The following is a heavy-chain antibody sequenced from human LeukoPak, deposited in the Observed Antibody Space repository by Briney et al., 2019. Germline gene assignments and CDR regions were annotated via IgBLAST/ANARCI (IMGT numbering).Heavy chain of an antibody. D-gene: IGHD3-22*01. J-gene: IGHJ3*02. CDR3: ARVGGYYYDSSGRAFDI. CDR2: IYSGGST. CDR1: GFTVSSNY. V-gene: IGHV3-66*01. Sequence: GGSLRLSCAASGFTVSSNYMSWVRQAPGKGLEWVSDIYSGGSTYYADSVKGRLTISRDNSTNTLYIQMNSLRAEDTAVYYCARVGGYYYDSSGRAFDIWGQGTMVTVSS.